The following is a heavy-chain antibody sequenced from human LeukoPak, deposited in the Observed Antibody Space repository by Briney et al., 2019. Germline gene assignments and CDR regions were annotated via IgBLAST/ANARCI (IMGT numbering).Heavy chain of an antibody. Sequence: PSETLSLTCTVSGGSISGSIYYWGWIRQSPGQGLECIGTIHYSGRSYYNPSLKSRVTISVDTSKNQFSLKLSSVTAADTAVYYCARDSYRWQLGSSYYYYYMDVWGKGTTVTVSS. V-gene: IGHV4-39*07. CDR1: GGSISGSIYY. D-gene: IGHD6-6*01. CDR2: IHYSGRS. J-gene: IGHJ6*03. CDR3: ARDSYRWQLGSSYYYYYMDV.